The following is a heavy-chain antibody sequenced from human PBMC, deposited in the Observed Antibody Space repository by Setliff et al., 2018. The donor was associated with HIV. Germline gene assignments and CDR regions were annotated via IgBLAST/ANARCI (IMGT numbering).Heavy chain of an antibody. CDR3: ANRLNYIVATDY. J-gene: IGHJ4*02. D-gene: IGHD5-12*01. CDR2: IYKDGRT. CDR1: GGSLNSGTYY. V-gene: IGHV3-53*01. Sequence: ETLSLTCTVSGGSLNSGTYYWGWVRQPPGKGLEWVSVIYKDGRTYYADSVKGRFTISRDNSKNTLYLQMNSLRADDTAVYYCANRLNYIVATDYWGQGTLVTVSS.